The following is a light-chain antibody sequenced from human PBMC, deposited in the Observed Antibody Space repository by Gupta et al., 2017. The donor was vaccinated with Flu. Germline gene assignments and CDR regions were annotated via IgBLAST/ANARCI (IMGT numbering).Light chain of an antibody. CDR3: QQRSNWPLSLT. CDR2: DAS. V-gene: IGKV3-11*01. CDR1: QSVSSY. Sequence: EIVLTQSPATLSLSTGERATFPCRASQSVSSYLAWYQQKPGQAPRLLIYDASNRATGIPARFSGSGSGTDFTLTISSLEPEDFAVYYCQQRSNWPLSLTFGGGTKVEIK. J-gene: IGKJ4*01.